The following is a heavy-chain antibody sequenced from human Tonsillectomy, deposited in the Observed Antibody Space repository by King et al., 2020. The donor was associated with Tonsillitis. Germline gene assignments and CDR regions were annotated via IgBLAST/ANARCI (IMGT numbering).Heavy chain of an antibody. J-gene: IGHJ2*01. V-gene: IGHV3-33*01. Sequence: QLVESGGGVVQPGRSLRLSCAASGFTFSSYGMHWVRQAPGKGLEWVAVIWYDGSNKYYADSVKGRFTISRDNSKNTLYLQMNSLRAEDTAVYYCASLEWTPGGIVVVPAADDWYFDLWGRGTLVTVSS. CDR1: GFTFSSYG. D-gene: IGHD2-2*01. CDR3: ASLEWTPGGIVVVPAADDWYFDL. CDR2: IWYDGSNK.